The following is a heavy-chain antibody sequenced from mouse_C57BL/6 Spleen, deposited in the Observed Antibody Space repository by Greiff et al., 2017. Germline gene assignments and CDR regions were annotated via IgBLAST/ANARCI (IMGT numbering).Heavy chain of an antibody. CDR1: GFTFSSYT. CDR3: LIDRSGYEAMDY. CDR2: ISGGGGNT. V-gene: IGHV5-9*01. J-gene: IGHJ4*01. Sequence: EVKVVESGGGLVKPGGSLKLSCAASGFTFSSYTMSWVRQTPEKRLEWVATISGGGGNTYYPDSVKGRFTISRDNAKNTLYLQMSSLRSEDTALYYCLIDRSGYEAMDYWGQGTSVTVSS. D-gene: IGHD3-2*02.